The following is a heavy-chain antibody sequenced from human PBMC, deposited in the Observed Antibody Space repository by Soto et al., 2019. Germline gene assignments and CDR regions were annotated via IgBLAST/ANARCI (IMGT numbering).Heavy chain of an antibody. CDR2: IYGGGST. D-gene: IGHD3-10*01. CDR3: ARRPEGSRYYYGMDV. Sequence: PGGSLRLSCAASGFTVSSNYMSWVRQAPGKGLEWVSVIYGGGSTYYADSVKGRITISRDNSKNTLYLQMNSLRAEDTAVYYCARRPEGSRYYYGMDVWGQGTTVTVSS. J-gene: IGHJ6*02. V-gene: IGHV3-66*04. CDR1: GFTVSSNY.